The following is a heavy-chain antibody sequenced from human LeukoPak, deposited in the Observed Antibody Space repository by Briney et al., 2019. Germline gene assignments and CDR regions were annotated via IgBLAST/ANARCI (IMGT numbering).Heavy chain of an antibody. V-gene: IGHV4-59*01. CDR3: ARGASYYYDSSGYYYLDWFDP. CDR2: IYYSGST. D-gene: IGHD3-22*01. CDR1: GGSISSYY. J-gene: IGHJ5*02. Sequence: SETLSLTCTVSGGSISSYYWSWIRQPPGKGLEWIVYIYYSGSTNYNPSLKSRVAISVDTSKNQFSLKLSSVTAADTAVYYCARGASYYYDSSGYYYLDWFDPWGQGTLVTVSS.